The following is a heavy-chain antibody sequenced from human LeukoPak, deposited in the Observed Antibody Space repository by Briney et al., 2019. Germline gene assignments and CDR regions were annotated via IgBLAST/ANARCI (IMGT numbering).Heavy chain of an antibody. V-gene: IGHV3-33*01. CDR3: VRDFDQNDFWRGYWPDAFAS. CDR1: GSSFSTYG. CDR2: IWHDGTKD. Sequence: GGSLRLSCVASGSSFSTYGMHWVRQAPGKGPDGVAVIWHDGTKDYYLNSVRGRFIISRDKSRYTVYLQMNSLSAEDTAVYSCVRDFDQNDFWRGYWPDAFASWGQGKKVFVSS. J-gene: IGHJ3*02. D-gene: IGHD3-3*01.